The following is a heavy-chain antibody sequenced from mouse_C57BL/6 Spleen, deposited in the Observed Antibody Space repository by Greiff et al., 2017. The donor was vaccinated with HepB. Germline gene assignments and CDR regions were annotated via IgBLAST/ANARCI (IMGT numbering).Heavy chain of an antibody. CDR2: INPGSGGT. CDR1: GYAFNDYL. J-gene: IGHJ3*01. Sequence: VQLQQSGAELVRPGTSVKVSCKASGYAFNDYLIEWVKQRTGQGLEWIGVINPGSGGTNYNEKFKGKATLTADKSSSTAYLQLGSLTSEDSAVYFCARRGAYWGQGTLVTVSA. V-gene: IGHV1-54*01. CDR3: ARRGAY.